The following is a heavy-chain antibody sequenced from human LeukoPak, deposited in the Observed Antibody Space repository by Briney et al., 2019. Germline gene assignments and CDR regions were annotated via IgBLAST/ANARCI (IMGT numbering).Heavy chain of an antibody. Sequence: ASVKVSCKASGYTFTGDYMHWVRQAPGQGLEWMGWINPNSGGTNYAQKFQGRVTMTRDTSISTAYMELSRLRSDDTAVYYCAREVADPRGGVDPWGQGTLVTVSS. CDR2: INPNSGGT. CDR1: GYTFTGDY. J-gene: IGHJ5*02. V-gene: IGHV1-2*02. CDR3: AREVADPRGGVDP. D-gene: IGHD6-19*01.